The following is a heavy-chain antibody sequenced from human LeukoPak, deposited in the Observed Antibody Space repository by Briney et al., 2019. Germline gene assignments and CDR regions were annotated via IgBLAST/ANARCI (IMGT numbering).Heavy chain of an antibody. CDR3: AKDFPKGGYDGNANDY. CDR1: GFTFSNAW. D-gene: IGHD3-22*01. J-gene: IGHJ4*02. CDR2: ISGSGGST. V-gene: IGHV3-23*01. Sequence: GGSLRLSCAASGFTFSNAWMSWVRQAPGKGLEWVSAISGSGGSTYYADSVKGRFTISRDNSKNTLYLQMNSLRAEDTAVYYCAKDFPKGGYDGNANDYWGQGTLVTVSS.